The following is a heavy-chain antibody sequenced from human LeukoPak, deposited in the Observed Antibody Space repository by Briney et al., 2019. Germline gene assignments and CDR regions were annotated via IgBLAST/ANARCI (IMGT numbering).Heavy chain of an antibody. V-gene: IGHV4-39*07. CDR3: ASTYYDFRSGYGREGRYYFDY. Sequence: SETLSLTCTVSGGSISSSSYYWGWIRQPPGKGLEWIGSIYYSGSTYYNPSLKSRVTISVDTSKNQFSLKLSSVTAADTAVYYCASTYYDFRSGYGREGRYYFDYWGQGTLVTVSS. CDR2: IYYSGST. D-gene: IGHD3-3*01. CDR1: GGSISSSSYY. J-gene: IGHJ4*02.